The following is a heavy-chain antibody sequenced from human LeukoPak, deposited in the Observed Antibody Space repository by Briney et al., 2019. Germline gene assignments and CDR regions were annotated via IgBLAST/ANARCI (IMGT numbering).Heavy chain of an antibody. V-gene: IGHV3-30*01. CDR3: ARDSTYYYDSGSSGPHYFDN. J-gene: IGHJ4*02. CDR2: ISSGGTYE. D-gene: IGHD3-10*01. Sequence: PGGSLRLSCAGSGFTFSNYAMHWVRQAPGKGLEWVSLISSGGTYEYYADSVKGRFTISRDNSKNTLYLQLNSLRAEDTAVYYCARDSTYYYDSGSSGPHYFDNWGQGTLVTVSS. CDR1: GFTFSNYA.